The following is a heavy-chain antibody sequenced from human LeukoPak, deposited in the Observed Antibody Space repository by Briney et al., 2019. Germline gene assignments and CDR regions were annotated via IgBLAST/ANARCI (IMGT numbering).Heavy chain of an antibody. CDR3: ARVPAARRRDLGDY. J-gene: IGHJ4*02. V-gene: IGHV4-61*08. CDR1: GDSISRSGYY. D-gene: IGHD6-6*01. CDR2: IYYSGST. Sequence: SETLSLTCTVSGDSISRSGYYWGWLRQPPGKGLEWIGYIYYSGSTNYNPSLKSRVTISVDTSKNQFSLKLSSVTAADTAVYYCARVPAARRRDLGDYWGQGTLVTVSS.